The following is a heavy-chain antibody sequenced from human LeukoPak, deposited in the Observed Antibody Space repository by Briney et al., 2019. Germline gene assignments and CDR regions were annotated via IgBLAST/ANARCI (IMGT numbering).Heavy chain of an antibody. D-gene: IGHD3-22*01. CDR2: TSSDGGAT. Sequence: HPGGSLRLSCAASGFTFSSYAMSWVRQSTGKGLEWVSSTSSDGGATYYSNPVKGRFTISRDNSRNTLYLQMNSLRAEDTAVYYCAKDRPNYYGSNGHYYRRDGDYWGQGTLVTVSS. CDR3: AKDRPNYYGSNGHYYRRDGDY. V-gene: IGHV3-23*01. CDR1: GFTFSSYA. J-gene: IGHJ4*02.